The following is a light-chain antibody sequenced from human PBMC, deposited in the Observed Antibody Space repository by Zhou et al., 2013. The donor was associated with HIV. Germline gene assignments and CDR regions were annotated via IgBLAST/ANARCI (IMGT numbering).Light chain of an antibody. CDR2: GAS. J-gene: IGKJ1*01. CDR3: HQYGTSPRT. Sequence: DIVLTQSPGTLSLSPGERATLSCRASQSVSSTYLAWYQQKPGQAPRLLIYGASSRATGIPDRFSGSGSGTDFILTISRLEPEDFAVYYCHQYGTSPRTFGQGTKVAIK. V-gene: IGKV3-20*01. CDR1: QSVSSTY.